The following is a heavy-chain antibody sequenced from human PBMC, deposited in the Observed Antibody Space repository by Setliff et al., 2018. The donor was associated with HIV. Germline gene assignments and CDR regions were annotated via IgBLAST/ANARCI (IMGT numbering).Heavy chain of an antibody. CDR2: IYYTGTA. D-gene: IGHD6-19*01. J-gene: IGHJ4*02. CDR1: GGSIISGTNY. CDR3: ARATGYSSGWRINYFDH. Sequence: LSLTCTVSGGSIISGTNYWNWIRQPPGKGLEWIGYIYYTGTAYYNPSLKSRGTISVDTSKNQFSLKLSSVTDADTAMYYCARATGYSSGWRINYFDHWGQGTPVTVSS. V-gene: IGHV4-30-4*08.